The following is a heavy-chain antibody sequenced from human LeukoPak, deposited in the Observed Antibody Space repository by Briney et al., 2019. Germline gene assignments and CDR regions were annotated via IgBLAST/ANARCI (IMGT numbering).Heavy chain of an antibody. CDR3: ARGRAAAGPLHYFDS. CDR2: IGSASTTT. Sequence: PGGSLRLSCAASGFTFSSYSMDWVRQAPGKGLEWVSYIGSASTTTYHADSVKGRFTISRDNAKSSLYPQINSLRDEDTALYYCARGRAAAGPLHYFDSWGQGTLVTVS. D-gene: IGHD6-13*01. V-gene: IGHV3-48*02. J-gene: IGHJ4*02. CDR1: GFTFSSYS.